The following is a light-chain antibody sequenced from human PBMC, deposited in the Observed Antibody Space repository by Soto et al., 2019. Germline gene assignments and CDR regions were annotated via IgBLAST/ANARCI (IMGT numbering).Light chain of an antibody. Sequence: VLTQPASVSGSPGQSITISCTGTSSDVGSYDAVSWYQHHPGKVPKLMIYEVNKRPSGVSYRLSGSKSGNTASLTISGLQAEDEADYYCCSYXGTSYVFGSGTKVTXL. CDR1: SSDVGSYDA. CDR3: CSYXGTSYV. CDR2: EVN. V-gene: IGLV2-23*02. J-gene: IGLJ1*01.